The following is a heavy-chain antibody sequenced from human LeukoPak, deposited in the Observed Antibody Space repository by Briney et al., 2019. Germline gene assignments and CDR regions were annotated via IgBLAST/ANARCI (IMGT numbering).Heavy chain of an antibody. CDR2: INPNSGGT. V-gene: IGHV1-2*04. CDR3: ARGVMSAYYYDSSGCFDY. D-gene: IGHD3-22*01. CDR1: GGTFSSYA. Sequence: ASVKVSCKASGGTFSSYAISWVRQAPGQGLEWMGWINPNSGGTNYAQKFQGWVTMTRDTSISTAYMELSRLRSDDTAVYYCARGVMSAYYYDSSGCFDYWGQGTLVTVSS. J-gene: IGHJ4*02.